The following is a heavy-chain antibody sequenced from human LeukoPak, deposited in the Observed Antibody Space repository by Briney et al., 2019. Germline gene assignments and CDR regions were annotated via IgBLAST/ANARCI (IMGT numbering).Heavy chain of an antibody. J-gene: IGHJ4*02. Sequence: PGGSLRLSCAASGFTFSNYAMSWVRQAPGKGLEWVSAISGSASSTYHADSVKGRFTISRDNSKNTLYLQMNSLRAEDTAVYYCAKDQRGIAAAFDYWGQGTLVTVSS. CDR3: AKDQRGIAAAFDY. CDR2: ISGSASST. CDR1: GFTFSNYA. D-gene: IGHD6-13*01. V-gene: IGHV3-23*01.